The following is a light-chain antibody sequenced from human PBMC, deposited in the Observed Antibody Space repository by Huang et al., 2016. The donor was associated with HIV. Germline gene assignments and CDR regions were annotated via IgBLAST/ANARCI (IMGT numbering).Light chain of an antibody. CDR3: HHYGTSSWT. CDR2: DAS. V-gene: IGKV3-20*01. J-gene: IGKJ1*01. Sequence: EIVLTQSPGILSLAPGKSATLSCRASQSVSGAYLAWYQQKPGQAPRLLIYDASNRATGIPDRFSGSGSGTDFTLTISRLEPEDFAVYFCHHYGTSSWTFGQGTKVDVK. CDR1: QSVSGAY.